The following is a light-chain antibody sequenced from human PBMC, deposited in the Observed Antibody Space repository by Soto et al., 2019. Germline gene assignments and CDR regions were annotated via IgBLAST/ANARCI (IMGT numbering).Light chain of an antibody. Sequence: QSALTQPASVSGSPGQSITISCTGTSSDVGAYKYVSWYQQHPGKAPKLMIYEDTNRPSGVSNRFSGSKSGNTASLTISGLQAEDEADYYCTSYTTSSTWVFGGGTKLTVL. CDR2: EDT. J-gene: IGLJ3*02. CDR1: SSDVGAYKY. V-gene: IGLV2-14*01. CDR3: TSYTTSSTWV.